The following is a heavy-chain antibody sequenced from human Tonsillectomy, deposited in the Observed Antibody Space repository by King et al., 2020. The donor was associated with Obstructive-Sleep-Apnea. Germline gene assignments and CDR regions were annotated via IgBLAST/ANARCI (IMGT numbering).Heavy chain of an antibody. Sequence: VQLVESGGGVVQPGRSLRLSCAASGFTFSTYGMHWVRQAPGKGLEWVAVRWYDGSNKHYADSVKGRFTIARDNSKNTLYLQMNSLRAEDKAWFYCARRSATMVRGTDYYGMDVWGQGTTVTVSS. CDR2: RWYDGSNK. CDR1: GFTFSTYG. CDR3: ARRSATMVRGTDYYGMDV. J-gene: IGHJ6*02. D-gene: IGHD3-10*01. V-gene: IGHV3-33*01.